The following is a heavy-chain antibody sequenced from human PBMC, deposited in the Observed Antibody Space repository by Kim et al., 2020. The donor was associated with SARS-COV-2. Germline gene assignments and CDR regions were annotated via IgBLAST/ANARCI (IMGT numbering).Heavy chain of an antibody. CDR3: TSKYYYDTSGFYDADW. CDR2: IHHSGST. CDR1: GYSISSGYY. J-gene: IGHJ1*01. V-gene: IGHV4-38-2*01. Sequence: SETLSLTCAVSGYSISSGYYWGWIRQPPGKGLEWIGSIHHSGSTYYNPPLKSRVGISIDTSKNQFSLRLNSVTAADTAVYYCTSKYYYDTSGFYDADWWGQGTLVTVSS. D-gene: IGHD3-22*01.